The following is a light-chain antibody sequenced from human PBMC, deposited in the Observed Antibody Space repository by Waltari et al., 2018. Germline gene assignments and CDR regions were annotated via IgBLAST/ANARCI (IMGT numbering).Light chain of an antibody. CDR1: EAINKW. CDR3: QQYNSYHT. CDR2: DAS. Sequence: DTQLSQFPSTLAASVGDRVTITCRAREAINKWLAWYQQKPGKAPKVLIYDASTLQSGVPSRFSGSGSGTEFTLTIDSLQPDDFATYYCQQYNSYHTFGQGTKLEIK. V-gene: IGKV1-5*01. J-gene: IGKJ2*01.